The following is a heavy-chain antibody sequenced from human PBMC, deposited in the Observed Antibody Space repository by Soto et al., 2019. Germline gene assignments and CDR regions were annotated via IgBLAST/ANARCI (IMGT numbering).Heavy chain of an antibody. J-gene: IGHJ6*02. CDR1: GFTFTSSA. Sequence: LVKVSCKASGFTFTSSAVQWVRQARGQRLEWIGWIVVGSGNTNYAQKLQGRVTMTTDTSTSTAYMELRSLRSDDTAVYYCARRQWLVGGYYYGMDVWGQGTTVTVSS. CDR2: IVVGSGNT. V-gene: IGHV1-58*01. CDR3: ARRQWLVGGYYYGMDV. D-gene: IGHD6-19*01.